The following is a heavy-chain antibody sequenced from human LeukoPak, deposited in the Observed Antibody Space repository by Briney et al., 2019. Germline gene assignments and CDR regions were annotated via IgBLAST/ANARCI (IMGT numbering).Heavy chain of an antibody. V-gene: IGHV3-53*01. J-gene: IGHJ4*02. CDR2: IYSGGST. CDR3: ARAAATPPEYYFDY. Sequence: GGSLRLSCAASGFTVSSNYMSWVRQAPGKGLEWVSVIYSGGSTYYADSVKGRFTISRDNSKNTLYLQMNSLRAEDTAVYYCARAAATPPEYYFDYWGQGTLVTVSS. CDR1: GFTVSSNY. D-gene: IGHD6-13*01.